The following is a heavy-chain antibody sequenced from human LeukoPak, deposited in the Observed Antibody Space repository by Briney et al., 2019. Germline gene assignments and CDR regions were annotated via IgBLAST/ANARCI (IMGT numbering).Heavy chain of an antibody. CDR2: IYYSGRT. D-gene: IGHD3-22*01. Sequence: PSETLSLTCTVSGGSISSSSYYWGWIRQPPGKGLEWIGSIYYSGRTYYNPSLKSRVTISVDTSKNQFSLKLSFATAADTAVYYCAREGYYDTSASGAFDIWGQGTVVTVSS. J-gene: IGHJ3*02. CDR3: AREGYYDTSASGAFDI. CDR1: GGSISSSSYY. V-gene: IGHV4-39*07.